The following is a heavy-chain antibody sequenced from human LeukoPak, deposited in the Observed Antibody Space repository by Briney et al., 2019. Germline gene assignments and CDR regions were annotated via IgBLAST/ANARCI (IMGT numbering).Heavy chain of an antibody. Sequence: GRSLRLSCAASGFTFSSYGMHWVRQAPGKGLEWVAVIWYDGSNKYYADSVKGRFTISRDNSKNTLYPQMNSLRAEDTAVYYCARDLYDSSGYYYYYYYGMDVWGQGTTVTVSS. D-gene: IGHD3-22*01. CDR1: GFTFSSYG. J-gene: IGHJ6*02. V-gene: IGHV3-33*01. CDR3: ARDLYDSSGYYYYYYYGMDV. CDR2: IWYDGSNK.